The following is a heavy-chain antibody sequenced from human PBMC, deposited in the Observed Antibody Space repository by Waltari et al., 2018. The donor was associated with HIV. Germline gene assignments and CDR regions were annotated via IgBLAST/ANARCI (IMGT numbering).Heavy chain of an antibody. CDR1: GYSISSGYY. CDR3: ARHYYGDYGPFDY. CDR2: IYHSGST. J-gene: IGHJ4*02. Sequence: QVQLQESGPGLVKPSETLSLTCAVSGYSISSGYYWGWIRQPPGKGLEWIGSIYHSGSTYYNPSLKSRVTISVDTSKNQFSLKPSSVTAADTAVYYCARHYYGDYGPFDYWGQGTLVTVSS. D-gene: IGHD4-17*01. V-gene: IGHV4-38-2*01.